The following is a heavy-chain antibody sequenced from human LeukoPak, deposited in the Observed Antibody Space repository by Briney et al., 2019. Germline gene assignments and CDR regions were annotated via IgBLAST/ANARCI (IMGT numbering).Heavy chain of an antibody. D-gene: IGHD3-10*01. Sequence: PGGSLRLSCAASGFTFTSYAMHWVRQAPGKGLEWVAVISYDGSNKHYADSVKGRFTISRDYSKNTLYLQMNSLRAEGAAVYYCAREIYYYGSGSSFDYWGQGTLVTVSS. J-gene: IGHJ4*02. CDR2: ISYDGSNK. CDR1: GFTFTSYA. CDR3: AREIYYYGSGSSFDY. V-gene: IGHV3-30-3*01.